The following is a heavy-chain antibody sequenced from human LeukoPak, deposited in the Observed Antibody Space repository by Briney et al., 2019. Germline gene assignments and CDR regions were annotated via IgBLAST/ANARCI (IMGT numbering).Heavy chain of an antibody. D-gene: IGHD7-27*01. CDR1: GFTFSSYW. Sequence: GGSLRLSCAASGFTFSSYWMHWVRQAPGKGLVWVSRINSDGSITSYADSVKGRFTISRDNSKDTLYLQVNTLRAEDTAVYYCARDNNWGSTHYWGQGTLVTVSS. J-gene: IGHJ4*02. V-gene: IGHV3-74*01. CDR3: ARDNNWGSTHY. CDR2: INSDGSIT.